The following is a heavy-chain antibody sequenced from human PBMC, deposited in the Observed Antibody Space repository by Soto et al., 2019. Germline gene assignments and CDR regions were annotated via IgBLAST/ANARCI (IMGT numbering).Heavy chain of an antibody. Sequence: GSLRLSCAAAGFSVTSNYMSWVRQAPGKGLEWVAVFYTGGATYYAASAKGRFTISIDKSKNTLYLQMNSLRVEDTAVYYCATSPRDFYFDSWGQGTLVTVYS. CDR3: ATSPRDFYFDS. J-gene: IGHJ4*02. V-gene: IGHV3-53*01. D-gene: IGHD3-3*01. CDR1: GFSVTSNY. CDR2: FYTGGAT.